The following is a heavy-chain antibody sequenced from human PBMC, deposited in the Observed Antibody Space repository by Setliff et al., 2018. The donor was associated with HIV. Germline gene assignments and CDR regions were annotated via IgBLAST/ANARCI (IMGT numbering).Heavy chain of an antibody. J-gene: IGHJ4*02. V-gene: IGHV4-61*02. CDR2: IYSNGRT. D-gene: IGHD6-19*01. Sequence: SETLSLTCTVSGGSITSGSYYWSWIRQPAGKGLEWIGRIYSNGRTTHNPSLKSRVTISVDTSKNQFSLRLSSVIAADTAVYYCARGPPGSSIGWYVGYWGQGTLVTVS. CDR1: GGSITSGSYY. CDR3: ARGPPGSSIGWYVGY.